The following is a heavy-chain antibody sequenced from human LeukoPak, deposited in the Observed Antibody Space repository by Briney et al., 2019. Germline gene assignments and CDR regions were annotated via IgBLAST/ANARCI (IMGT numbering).Heavy chain of an antibody. D-gene: IGHD3-22*01. V-gene: IGHV4-30-2*01. CDR2: NYHSGST. CDR1: GGSISSGGYS. CDR3: ARDYYDSSGYYRYRFDP. J-gene: IGHJ5*02. Sequence: SETLSLTCAVSGGSISSGGYSWSWIRQPPGKGLEWIGYNYHSGSTYYNPSLKSRVTISVDRSKNQFSLKLSSVTAADTAVYYCARDYYDSSGYYRYRFDPWGQGTLVTVSS.